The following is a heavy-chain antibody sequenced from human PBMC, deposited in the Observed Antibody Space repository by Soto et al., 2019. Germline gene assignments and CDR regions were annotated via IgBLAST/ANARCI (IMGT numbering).Heavy chain of an antibody. CDR1: GDSFTSYW. Sequence: PGESLKSSCVGSGDSFTSYWITWVRQKPGKGLEWMGRIDPSDSQTYYSPSFRGHVTISVTKSITTVFLQWSSLSASDSAMYYCARQIYDSDTGPNFQYYFDSWGQGTPVTVSS. V-gene: IGHV5-10-1*01. CDR2: IDPSDSQT. CDR3: ARQIYDSDTGPNFQYYFDS. D-gene: IGHD3-22*01. J-gene: IGHJ4*02.